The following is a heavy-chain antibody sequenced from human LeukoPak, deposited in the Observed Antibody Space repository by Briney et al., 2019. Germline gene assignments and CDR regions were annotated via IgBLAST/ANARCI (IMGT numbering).Heavy chain of an antibody. V-gene: IGHV3-21*01. CDR3: ARVTSTVVRAFDY. D-gene: IGHD4-23*01. J-gene: IGHJ4*02. Sequence: GGSLRLSCAASEFIFNSHSMNWVRQAPGKGLEWVSSISSTSSYIYYADSVKSRFTISRDNAKNSLYLQMNSLRAEDTAVYYCARVTSTVVRAFDYWGQGTLVTVSS. CDR2: ISSTSSYI. CDR1: EFIFNSHS.